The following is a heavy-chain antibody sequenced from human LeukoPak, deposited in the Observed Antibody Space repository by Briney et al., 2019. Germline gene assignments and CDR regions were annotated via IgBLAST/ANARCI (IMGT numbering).Heavy chain of an antibody. J-gene: IGHJ4*02. V-gene: IGHV3-30-3*02. CDR1: GFTFSSYA. CDR3: AKFSPYGGNSY. D-gene: IGHD4-23*01. CDR2: ISYDGSNK. Sequence: GGSLRLSCAASGFTFSSYAMHWVRQAPGKGLEWVAVISYDGSNKYYADSVKGRFTISRDNSKNTLYLQMNSLRAEDTAVYYCAKFSPYGGNSYWGQGTLVTVSS.